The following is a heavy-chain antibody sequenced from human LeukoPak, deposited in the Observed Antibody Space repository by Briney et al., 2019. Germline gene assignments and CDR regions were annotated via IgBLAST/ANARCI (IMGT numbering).Heavy chain of an antibody. CDR1: SGTISSSRYY. D-gene: IGHD5-18*01. V-gene: IGHV4-39*07. CDR3: ASTVSYSYGSERYYYYMDV. J-gene: IGHJ6*03. Sequence: SETLSFTCTVSSGTISSSRYYRGWIRQPLGKRREWNRSIYYSGITYYNPSLKSRVTISVDTSKNQFSLKLSSVTAADTAVYYCASTVSYSYGSERYYYYMDVWGKGTTVTISS. CDR2: IYYSGIT.